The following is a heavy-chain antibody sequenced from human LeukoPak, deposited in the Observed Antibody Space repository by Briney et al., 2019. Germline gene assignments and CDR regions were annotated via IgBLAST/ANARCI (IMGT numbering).Heavy chain of an antibody. CDR2: IYSGGST. CDR3: ARDRWGDAFDI. Sequence: PGGSLRLSCAASGFTVSSNYMNWVRQAPGKGLEWVSVIYSGGSTYYADSVKGRFTISRDKSKNTLYLQMNSLRVEDTAVYYCARDRWGDAFDIWGQGTMVTVSS. V-gene: IGHV3-66*01. CDR1: GFTVSSNY. D-gene: IGHD4-23*01. J-gene: IGHJ3*02.